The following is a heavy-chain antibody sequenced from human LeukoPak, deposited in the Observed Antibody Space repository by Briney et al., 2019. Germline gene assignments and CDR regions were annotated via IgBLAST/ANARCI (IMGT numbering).Heavy chain of an antibody. J-gene: IGHJ3*02. CDR3: ARDLEGAYYYDSSGYYTAAFDI. Sequence: GASVKVSCKASGYTFTGYYMHWVRQAPGQGLEWMGWINPNSGGTNYAQKFQGRVTMTRDTSIGTAYMELSRLRSDDTAVYYCARDLEGAYYYDSSGYYTAAFDIWGQGTMVTVSS. CDR2: INPNSGGT. V-gene: IGHV1-2*02. CDR1: GYTFTGYY. D-gene: IGHD3-22*01.